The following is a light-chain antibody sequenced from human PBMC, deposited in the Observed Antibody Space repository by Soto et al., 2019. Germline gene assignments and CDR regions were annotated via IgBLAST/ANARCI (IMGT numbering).Light chain of an antibody. CDR1: SSKIGTSS. J-gene: IGLJ1*01. Sequence: QSVLNQPPSAYGTPGRAVTISCSGNSSKIGTSSVHWYKHLPETAPKPLIYTNDQRPSGVPDRFSGSKSGTSASLAISGLQSEDEADYYCAVWDDSLNGHVFGAGTKVTVL. CDR2: TND. V-gene: IGLV1-44*01. CDR3: AVWDDSLNGHV.